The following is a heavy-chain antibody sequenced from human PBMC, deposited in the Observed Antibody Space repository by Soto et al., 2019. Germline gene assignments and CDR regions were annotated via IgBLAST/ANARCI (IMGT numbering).Heavy chain of an antibody. CDR2: IWYDGSNK. Sequence: QVQLVESGGGVVQPGRSLRLSCAASGFTFSSYGMHWVRQAPGKGLEWVAVIWYDGSNKYYADSVKGRFTISRDNSKNTLYLEMNSLRAEDTAVYYCARENSGSYAHWGQGTLVTVSS. CDR3: ARENSGSYAH. J-gene: IGHJ4*02. V-gene: IGHV3-33*01. D-gene: IGHD1-26*01. CDR1: GFTFSSYG.